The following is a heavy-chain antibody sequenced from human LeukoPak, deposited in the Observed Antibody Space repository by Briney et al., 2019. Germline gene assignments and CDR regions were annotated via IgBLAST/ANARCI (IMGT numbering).Heavy chain of an antibody. D-gene: IGHD3-10*01. CDR2: ISGSGGST. J-gene: IGHJ4*02. Sequence: GGSLRLSCAASGFTFSSYAMTWVRQAPGKGLEWVSDISGSGGSTNYADSVKGRFTISRDNSKNTLYLRMNSLRVEDTAVYYCAKKSVSWFFDYWGQGTLVTVSS. CDR1: GFTFSSYA. CDR3: AKKSVSWFFDY. V-gene: IGHV3-23*01.